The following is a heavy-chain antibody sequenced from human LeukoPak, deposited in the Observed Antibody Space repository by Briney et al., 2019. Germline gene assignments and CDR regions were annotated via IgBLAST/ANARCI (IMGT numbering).Heavy chain of an antibody. V-gene: IGHV3-21*01. CDR1: GFTFSSYS. D-gene: IGHD5-18*01. CDR2: ISSSSSYI. J-gene: IGHJ4*02. CDR3: ARGIQPLPEPNDC. Sequence: GGSLRLSCAASGFTFSSYSMNWVRQAPGKGLEWVSSISSSSSYIYYADSVKGRFTISRDNAKNSLYLQMNSLRAVDTAVYYCARGIQPLPEPNDCWGQGTLVTVSS.